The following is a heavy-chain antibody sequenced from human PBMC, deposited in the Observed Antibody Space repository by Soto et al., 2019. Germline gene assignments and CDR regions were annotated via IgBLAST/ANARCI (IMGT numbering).Heavy chain of an antibody. Sequence: LSLTCTVSGGSISSGGYYWSWIRQHPGKGLEWIGYIYYSGSTYYNPSLKSRVTISVDTSKNQFSLKLSSVTAADTAVYYCARDIRSRWFDPWGQGTLVTVSS. D-gene: IGHD3-3*02. CDR1: GGSISSGGYY. V-gene: IGHV4-31*03. CDR2: IYYSGST. CDR3: ARDIRSRWFDP. J-gene: IGHJ5*02.